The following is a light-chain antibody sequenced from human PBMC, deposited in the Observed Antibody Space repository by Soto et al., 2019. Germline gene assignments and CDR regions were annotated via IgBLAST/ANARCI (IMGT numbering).Light chain of an antibody. CDR1: QSVSTN. CDR2: GAS. J-gene: IGKJ1*01. CDR3: QQYNDWPHT. Sequence: EIVMTQSPGTLSLSPGERATLSCRASQSVSTNLAWYQQIPGQAPRLLIYGASTRATGIPARFSGSGSGTEFTLAISILQSEDFAVYYCQQYNDWPHTFGLGTKVEIK. V-gene: IGKV3-15*01.